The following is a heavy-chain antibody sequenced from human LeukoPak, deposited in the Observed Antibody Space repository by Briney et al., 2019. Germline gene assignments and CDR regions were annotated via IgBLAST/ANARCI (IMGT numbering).Heavy chain of an antibody. V-gene: IGHV3-7*01. J-gene: IGHJ4*02. CDR3: ERGRGYPIWFFDY. Sequence: PGGSLRLSCAASGFTFSTFWMSWVRQAPGKGLEWVANIKEDGSEKYYVDSVKGPFTISRDNAKNSLYLQMNSLRAEDTAVYYCERGRGYPIWFFDYWGQGSLVTVSS. CDR2: IKEDGSEK. CDR1: GFTFSTFW. D-gene: IGHD3-3*01.